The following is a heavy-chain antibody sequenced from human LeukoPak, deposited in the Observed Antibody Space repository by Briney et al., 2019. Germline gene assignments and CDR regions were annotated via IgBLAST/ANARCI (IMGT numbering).Heavy chain of an antibody. D-gene: IGHD6-13*01. Sequence: SVKVSCKASGGTFSSYAISWVRQAPGQGLEWMGGIIPIFGTANYAHKFQGRVTITADKSTSTAYMELSSLRSEDTAVYYCARDRASSSSPYYYYYYGMDVWGKGTTVTVSS. CDR1: GGTFSSYA. CDR3: ARDRASSSSPYYYYYYGMDV. V-gene: IGHV1-69*06. J-gene: IGHJ6*04. CDR2: IIPIFGTA.